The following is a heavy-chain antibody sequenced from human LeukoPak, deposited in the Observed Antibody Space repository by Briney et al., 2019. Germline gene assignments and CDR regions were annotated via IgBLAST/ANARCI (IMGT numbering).Heavy chain of an antibody. CDR3: ARGRTFDN. CDR2: IYYSGST. Sequence: PSQTLSLTCTVSGGSISSGDYYWSWIRQHPGKGLEWIGYIYYSGSTYYTPSLKSRVTISVDTSKNQFSLKLSSVTAADTAVFYCARGRTFDNWGQGTLVTVSS. CDR1: GGSISSGDYY. J-gene: IGHJ4*02. V-gene: IGHV4-31*03.